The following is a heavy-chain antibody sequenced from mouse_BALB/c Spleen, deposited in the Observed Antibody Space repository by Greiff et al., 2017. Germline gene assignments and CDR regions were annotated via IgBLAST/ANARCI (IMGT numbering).Heavy chain of an antibody. V-gene: IGHV5-6-4*01. Sequence: EVQGVESGGDLVKPGGSLKLSCAASGFTFSSYTMSWVRQTPEKRLEWVATISSGGSYTYYPDSVKGRFTISRDNAKNTLYLQMSSLKSEDTAMYYCTRDRGPYYAMDYWGQGTSVTVSS. D-gene: IGHD3-3*01. CDR3: TRDRGPYYAMDY. J-gene: IGHJ4*01. CDR2: ISSGGSYT. CDR1: GFTFSSYT.